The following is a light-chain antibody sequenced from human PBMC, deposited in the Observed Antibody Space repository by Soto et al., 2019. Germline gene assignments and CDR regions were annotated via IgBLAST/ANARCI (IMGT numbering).Light chain of an antibody. Sequence: EIILTQSPDTLSVSPGERATLSCRASQSIRTKLAWYQHKPGQAPRLLIYDVSNRATGVPARFSGSRSGTEFTLTISSLQSEDCAIYYCQRYDNWPPEYTFGQGTKVDIK. CDR1: QSIRTK. CDR2: DVS. CDR3: QRYDNWPPEYT. J-gene: IGKJ2*01. V-gene: IGKV3-15*01.